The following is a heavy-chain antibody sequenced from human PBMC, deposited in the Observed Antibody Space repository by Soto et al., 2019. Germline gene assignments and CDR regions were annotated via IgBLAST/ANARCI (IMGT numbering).Heavy chain of an antibody. CDR1: GGTFSSYT. V-gene: IGHV1-2*04. J-gene: IGHJ6*02. Sequence: AASVKVSCKASGGTFSSYTISWVRQAPGQGLEWMGWIIPISGGTNYAQKFQGWVTMTRDTSISTAYMELSRLRSDDTAVYYCARAGSHYSLEQLVYGMDVWGQGTTVTVS. CDR2: IIPISGGT. CDR3: ARAGSHYSLEQLVYGMDV. D-gene: IGHD6-6*01.